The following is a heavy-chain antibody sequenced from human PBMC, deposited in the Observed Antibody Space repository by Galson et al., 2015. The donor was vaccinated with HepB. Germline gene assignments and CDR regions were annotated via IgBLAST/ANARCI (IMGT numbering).Heavy chain of an antibody. V-gene: IGHV1-69*05. D-gene: IGHD3-22*01. Sequence: SVKVSCKASGGTFTNYALGWVRQAPGQGLEWMGGIIPILHTPNYAQKFQGRVTISTDESTSTVYMELSSLRSEDTAFYYCAREGHYYDSRCYYGVFDIWGQGTMVTVSS. CDR2: IIPILHTP. J-gene: IGHJ3*02. CDR3: AREGHYYDSRCYYGVFDI. CDR1: GGTFTNYA.